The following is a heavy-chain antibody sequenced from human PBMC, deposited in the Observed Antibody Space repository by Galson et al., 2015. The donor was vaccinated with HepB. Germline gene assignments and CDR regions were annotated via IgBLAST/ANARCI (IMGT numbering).Heavy chain of an antibody. D-gene: IGHD6-13*01. Sequence: LSLTCTVSGVSITSNAYYWGWVRQPPGKGLEFVGSIYYFGSTDYNPSLKSRVTISMDTSKNQFSLKLTSVTASDTAVYYCARRGYSSTWGPGILVAVSS. CDR3: ARRGYSST. J-gene: IGHJ5*02. CDR2: IYYFGST. V-gene: IGHV4-39*01. CDR1: GVSITSNAYY.